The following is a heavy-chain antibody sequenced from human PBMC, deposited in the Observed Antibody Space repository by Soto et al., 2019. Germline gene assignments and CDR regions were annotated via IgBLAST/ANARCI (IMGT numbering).Heavy chain of an antibody. CDR3: AGVPRNFYYNGMDV. J-gene: IGHJ6*02. CDR1: GFTFSSYE. CDR2: ISSSGSTK. V-gene: IGHV3-48*03. Sequence: GGSLRLSCEGSGFTFSSYEMNWVRQAPGKGLEWVSYISSSGSTKNYADSVKGRFTISRDNVKNSLYLQMNSLRAVDTAVYYCAGVPRNFYYNGMDVWGQGTTVTVSS.